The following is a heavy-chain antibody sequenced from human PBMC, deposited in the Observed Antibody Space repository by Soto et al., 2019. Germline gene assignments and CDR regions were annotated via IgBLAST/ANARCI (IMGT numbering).Heavy chain of an antibody. CDR2: ISYDGSNK. V-gene: IGHV3-30-3*01. CDR1: GFTFSSYA. J-gene: IGHJ6*02. Sequence: VGSLRLSCAASGFTFSSYAMHWVRQAPGKGLEWVAVISYDGSNKYYADSVKGRFTISRDNSKNTLYLQMNSLRAEDTAVYYCARDVKYCSGGSCFIYGMDVWGQGTTVTVSS. D-gene: IGHD2-15*01. CDR3: ARDVKYCSGGSCFIYGMDV.